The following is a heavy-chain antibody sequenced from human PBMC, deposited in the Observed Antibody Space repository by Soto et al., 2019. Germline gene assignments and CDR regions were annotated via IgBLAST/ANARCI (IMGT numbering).Heavy chain of an antibody. J-gene: IGHJ4*02. Sequence: PGGSLRLSCAASGFTFSSYSMNWVRQAPGKGLEWVSSISSSSSYIYYADSVKGRFTISRDNAKNSLYLQMNSLRAEDTAVYYCARDPLLVMATRETSNWGQGTLVTVSS. D-gene: IGHD5-12*01. V-gene: IGHV3-21*01. CDR1: GFTFSSYS. CDR2: ISSSSSYI. CDR3: ARDPLLVMATRETSN.